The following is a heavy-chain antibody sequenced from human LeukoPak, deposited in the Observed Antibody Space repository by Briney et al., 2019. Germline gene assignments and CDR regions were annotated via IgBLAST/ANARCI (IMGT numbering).Heavy chain of an antibody. J-gene: IGHJ4*02. V-gene: IGHV3-23*01. CDR1: GFTFSNAW. CDR3: AKTRPLDSSSWSHGDY. D-gene: IGHD6-13*01. CDR2: ISGSGDST. Sequence: GGSLRLSCTASGFTFSNAWMSWVRQAPGKGLEWVSAISGSGDSTYYGDSVKGRFTISRDNSKNTLYLQMNSLRAEDTAVYYCAKTRPLDSSSWSHGDYWGQGTLVTVSS.